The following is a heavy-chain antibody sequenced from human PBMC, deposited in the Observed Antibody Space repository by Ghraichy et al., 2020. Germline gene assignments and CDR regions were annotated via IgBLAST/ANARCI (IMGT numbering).Heavy chain of an antibody. Sequence: GGSLRLSCAASGFTFSSYWMSWVRQAPGKGLEWVANIKRDGSEKYYVDSVKGRFTVSRDNAKNSLYLQMNSLKAEDTAVYYCARDHKSMGGLIWGQGTMVTVSS. CDR3: ARDHKSMGGLI. CDR1: GFTFSSYW. CDR2: IKRDGSEK. V-gene: IGHV3-7*01. J-gene: IGHJ3*02. D-gene: IGHD2/OR15-2a*01.